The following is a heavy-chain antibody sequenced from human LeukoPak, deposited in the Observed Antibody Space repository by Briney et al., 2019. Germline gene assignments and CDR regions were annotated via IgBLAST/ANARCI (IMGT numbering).Heavy chain of an antibody. D-gene: IGHD2-21*02. CDR3: ARSRIVVVTAHSFDY. V-gene: IGHV1-18*01. CDR1: AYTITSYG. CDR2: ISAYNGNT. J-gene: IGHJ4*02. Sequence: ASVKVTCKASAYTITSYGISWVRQAPAQGLEWMGWISAYNGNTNYAQKLQGRVTMTTDTSTSTAYMELRSLRSDDTAVYYCARSRIVVVTAHSFDYWGQGTLVTVSS.